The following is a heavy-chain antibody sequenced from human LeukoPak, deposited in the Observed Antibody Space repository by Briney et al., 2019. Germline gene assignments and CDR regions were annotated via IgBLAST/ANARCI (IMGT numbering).Heavy chain of an antibody. CDR3: ARGGTHCYGSRDEMPRGG. CDR1: GYTFSYYF. CDR2: VNPNSGGT. D-gene: IGHD3-22*01. J-gene: IGHJ4*02. V-gene: IGHV1-2*02. Sequence: GASVKVSCKASGYTFSYYFMHWVRQAPGQGLEWMGWVNPNSGGTNYAQKFQGRVTMTRDTSTSTVYMELSSLRSEDTAVYYCARGGTHCYGSRDEMPRGGWGQGTLVTVSS.